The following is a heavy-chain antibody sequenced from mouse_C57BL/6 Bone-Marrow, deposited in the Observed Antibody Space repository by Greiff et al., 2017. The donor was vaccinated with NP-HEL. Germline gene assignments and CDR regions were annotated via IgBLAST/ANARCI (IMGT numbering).Heavy chain of an antibody. J-gene: IGHJ2*01. Sequence: QVQLQQPEAELVKPGASVKLSCKASGYTFTSYWMHWVKQRPGQGLEWIGMIHPNSGSTNYNEKFKSKATLTVDKSSSTAYMQLSSLTSEDSAVYYCARCRANWDDYWGQGTTLTVSS. CDR2: IHPNSGST. CDR1: GYTFTSYW. CDR3: ARCRANWDDY. D-gene: IGHD4-1*01. V-gene: IGHV1-64*01.